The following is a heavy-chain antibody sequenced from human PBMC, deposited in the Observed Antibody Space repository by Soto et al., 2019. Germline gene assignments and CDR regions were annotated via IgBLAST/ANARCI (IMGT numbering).Heavy chain of an antibody. CDR2: INHSGST. V-gene: IGHV4-34*02. CDR3: ARAGSGSSWYEFFQH. D-gene: IGHD6-13*01. J-gene: IGHJ1*01. CDR1: GESFSGYY. Sequence: QVQLQQWGAGLLKPSETLSLTCAVYGESFSGYYWTWIRQPPGKGLEWIGEINHSGSTNYNPSLKRRVTISVDTSKNQFSLNLSSVTAADTAVYYCARAGSGSSWYEFFQHWGQGTLVTVSS.